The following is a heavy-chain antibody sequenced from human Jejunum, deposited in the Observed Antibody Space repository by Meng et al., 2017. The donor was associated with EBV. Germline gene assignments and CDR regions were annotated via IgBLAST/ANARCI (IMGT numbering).Heavy chain of an antibody. CDR3: AKLLKY. V-gene: IGHV3-23*01. CDR2: ISGSAGST. Sequence: EVLLLESGGGLVQPGGSLRLSCAASGFTFSSSAMSWVRQAPGKGLEWVSVISGSAGSTYYADSVKGRFTISRDTSNNTLYLQMNSLRAEDTAIYYCAKLLKYWGQGTLVTVSS. CDR1: GFTFSSSA. J-gene: IGHJ4*02.